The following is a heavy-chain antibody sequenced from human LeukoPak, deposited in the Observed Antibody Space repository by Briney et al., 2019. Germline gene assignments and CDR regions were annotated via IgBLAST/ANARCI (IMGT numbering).Heavy chain of an antibody. CDR1: GFTFSSYA. CDR2: ISYDGSNK. Sequence: PGGSLRLSCAASGFTFSSYAMHWVRQAPGKGLEWVAVISYDGSNKYYADSVKGRFTISRDNSKNTLYLQMNSLRAEDTAVYYCARGNYYDSSGYWGDYFDYWGQGTLVTVSS. J-gene: IGHJ4*02. CDR3: ARGNYYDSSGYWGDYFDY. V-gene: IGHV3-30*01. D-gene: IGHD3-22*01.